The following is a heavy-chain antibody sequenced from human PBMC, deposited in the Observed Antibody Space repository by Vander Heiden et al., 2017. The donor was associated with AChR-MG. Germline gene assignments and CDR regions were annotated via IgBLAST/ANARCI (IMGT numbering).Heavy chain of an antibody. J-gene: IGHJ6*02. D-gene: IGHD3-22*01. V-gene: IGHV4-59*01. CDR1: GGSISSYY. Sequence: QVQLQESGPGLVKPSETLSLTCTVSGGSISSYYWSWIRQPPGKGLEWIGYIYYSGSTNYNPSLKSRVTISVDTSKNQFSLKLSSVTAADTAVYYCARDLSVYDSSGYLYYYYYYGMDVWGQGTTVTVSS. CDR2: IYYSGST. CDR3: ARDLSVYDSSGYLYYYYYYGMDV.